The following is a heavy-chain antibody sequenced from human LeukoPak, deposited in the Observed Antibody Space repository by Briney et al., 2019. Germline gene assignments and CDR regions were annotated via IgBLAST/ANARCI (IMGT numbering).Heavy chain of an antibody. CDR1: GGSISSGTYY. V-gene: IGHV4-39*07. D-gene: IGHD1-14*01. CDR2: IYHSGST. Sequence: SETLSLTCTVSGGSISSGTYYWGWIRQPPGKGLEWIGSIYHSGSTYYNPSLKSRVTISVDTSENQFSLRLSSLTAADTALYYCARDRKYYYHMDVWGKGTTVTVSS. J-gene: IGHJ6*03. CDR3: ARDRKYYYHMDV.